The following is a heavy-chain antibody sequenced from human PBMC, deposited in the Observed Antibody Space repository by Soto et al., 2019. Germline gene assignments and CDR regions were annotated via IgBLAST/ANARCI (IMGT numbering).Heavy chain of an antibody. J-gene: IGHJ4*02. Sequence: QVQLIQSGAEVKKPGASVKVSCKASGYTFSSYGISWVRQAPGQGLEWMGWISADNGNTNYAQKFQGRVTMTTDTSTRTAYMELRSLTSDDTAMYYCSRDVPNRFLEGILVDYWGQGTLVTVSS. CDR2: ISADNGNT. V-gene: IGHV1-18*01. D-gene: IGHD3-3*01. CDR1: GYTFSSYG. CDR3: SRDVPNRFLEGILVDY.